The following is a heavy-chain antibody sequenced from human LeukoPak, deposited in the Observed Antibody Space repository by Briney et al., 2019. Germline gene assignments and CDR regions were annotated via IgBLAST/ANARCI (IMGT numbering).Heavy chain of an antibody. D-gene: IGHD6-13*01. J-gene: IGHJ4*02. Sequence: PSQTLSLTCTVSGGSISSGGYYWNWIRQHPGKGLEWIGYIYYSGSTNYNPSLKSRVTISVDTSKNQFSLKLSSVTAADTAVYYCARSRIAAAGPFDYWGQGTLVTVSS. CDR3: ARSRIAAAGPFDY. CDR1: GGSISSGGYY. V-gene: IGHV4-61*08. CDR2: IYYSGST.